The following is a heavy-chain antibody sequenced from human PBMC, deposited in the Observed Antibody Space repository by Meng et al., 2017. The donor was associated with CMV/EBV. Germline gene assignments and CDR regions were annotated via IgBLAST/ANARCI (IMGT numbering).Heavy chain of an antibody. J-gene: IGHJ5*02. CDR1: GVTFTDYY. CDR2: TNPNSGDT. CDR3: TRDAHLTTVTPNWFDP. Sequence: HVQLVQAGDEPSEPGASVNVSCKASGVTFTDYYMHWVRQAHGQGLEWMGCTNPNSGDTNYAQKFQGRVTMTRDTSISTAYMELSRLRSDDTAVYYCTRDAHLTTVTPNWFDPWGQGTLVTVSS. D-gene: IGHD4-17*01. V-gene: IGHV1-2*02.